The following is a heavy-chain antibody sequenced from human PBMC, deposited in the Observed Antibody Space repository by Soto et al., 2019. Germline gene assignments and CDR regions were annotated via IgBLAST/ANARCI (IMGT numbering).Heavy chain of an antibody. Sequence: GGSLRLSCAASGFTFSSYSMNWVRQAPGKGLDWVSSISSSSSSIYYADSVKGRFIISRDNTRNSLYLQMNSLRAEDTAVYYCARGAHSSSWFLLDYWGQGALVTVSS. CDR1: GFTFSSYS. CDR2: ISSSSSSI. J-gene: IGHJ4*02. CDR3: ARGAHSSSWFLLDY. D-gene: IGHD6-13*01. V-gene: IGHV3-21*01.